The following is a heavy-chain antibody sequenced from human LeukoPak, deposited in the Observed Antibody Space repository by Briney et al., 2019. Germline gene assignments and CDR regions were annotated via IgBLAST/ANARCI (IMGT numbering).Heavy chain of an antibody. D-gene: IGHD4/OR15-4a*01. Sequence: GGYLRLSCTVSGFTVSSNSMSWVRQAPGKGLEWVSFIYSDNTHYSDSVKGRFTISRDNSKNTLYLQMNSLRAEDTAVYYCARRAGAYSHPYDYWGQGTLVTVSS. CDR2: IYSDNT. V-gene: IGHV3-53*01. J-gene: IGHJ4*02. CDR1: GFTVSSNS. CDR3: ARRAGAYSHPYDY.